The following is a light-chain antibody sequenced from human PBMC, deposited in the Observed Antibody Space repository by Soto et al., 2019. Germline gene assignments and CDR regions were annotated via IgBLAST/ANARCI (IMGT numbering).Light chain of an antibody. J-gene: IGKJ1*01. Sequence: DIQMTQSPSTLSASVGDRVTITCRASQSISSWLAWYQQKPGKAPNLLIYKASNLESGVPSRFSGSGSGTDFTLTISSLQPDDFETYYCQQYNSYSWTFGQGTKVEIK. CDR1: QSISSW. CDR3: QQYNSYSWT. CDR2: KAS. V-gene: IGKV1-5*03.